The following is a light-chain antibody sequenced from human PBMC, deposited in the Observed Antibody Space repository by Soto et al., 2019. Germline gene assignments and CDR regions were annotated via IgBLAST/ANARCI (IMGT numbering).Light chain of an antibody. V-gene: IGKV1-39*01. J-gene: IGKJ1*01. CDR2: AAS. CDR1: QSISNY. CDR3: QKSYSTPRM. Sequence: IQLTQSPSSLSTSVGDRVTVTCRASQSISNYLNWYQQKPGKAPNLLIYAASSLQSGVPSRFSGSGSGTDFTLSISSLQPEDFATYYCQKSYSTPRMCGQGTKVDIK.